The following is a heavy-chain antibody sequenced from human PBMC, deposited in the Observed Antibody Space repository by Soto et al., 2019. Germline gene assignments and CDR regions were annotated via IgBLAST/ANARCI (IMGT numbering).Heavy chain of an antibody. CDR2: IIPILGTT. D-gene: IGHD3-10*01. Sequence: QVQLVQSGAEVKKPGSSVKVSCNPSGGTFSSYGISWVRQVPGQGLQWMGGIIPILGTTTYAEKFQGRLTITADESRSTVYIELNNLRSEDTAVYFCAKLPGGVGSAWGQGTLVTVSS. V-gene: IGHV1-69*11. CDR3: AKLPGGVGSA. CDR1: GGTFSSYG. J-gene: IGHJ5*02.